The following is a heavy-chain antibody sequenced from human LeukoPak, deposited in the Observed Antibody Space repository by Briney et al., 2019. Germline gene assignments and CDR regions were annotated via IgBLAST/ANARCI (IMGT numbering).Heavy chain of an antibody. CDR1: GYTFTSYY. V-gene: IGHV1-46*01. CDR3: AKDLGYSSSWNTFDY. Sequence: GASVKVSCKASGYTFTSYYMQWVRQAPGQGLEWMGIINPSGGSTSYAQKFQGRVTMTRDMSTSTVYMELSSLRTEDTALYYCAKDLGYSSSWNTFDYWGQGTLVTVSS. D-gene: IGHD6-13*01. CDR2: INPSGGST. J-gene: IGHJ4*02.